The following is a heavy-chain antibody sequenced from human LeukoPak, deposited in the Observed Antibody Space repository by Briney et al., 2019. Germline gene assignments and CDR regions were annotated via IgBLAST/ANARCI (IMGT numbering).Heavy chain of an antibody. J-gene: IGHJ4*02. D-gene: IGHD2/OR15-2a*01. CDR1: GFTFSSYS. CDR3: ASSMWRANDY. V-gene: IGHV3-21*04. Sequence: PGGSLRLSCAASGFTFSSYSMNWVRQAPGKGLEWASSISSSSSYIYYADSVKGRFTISRDNAKNSLYLQMNSLRAEDTAVYYCASSMWRANDYWGQGTLVTVSS. CDR2: ISSSSSYI.